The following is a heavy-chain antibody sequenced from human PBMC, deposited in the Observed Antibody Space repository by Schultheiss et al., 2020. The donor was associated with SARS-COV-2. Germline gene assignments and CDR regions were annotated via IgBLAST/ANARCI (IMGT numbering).Heavy chain of an antibody. CDR1: GGSFSGYY. V-gene: IGHV4-34*01. Sequence: SETLSLTCAVYGGSFSGYYWSWIRQPPGKGLEWIGEINHSGSTNYNPSLKSRVTMSVDTSKNQFSLKLSSVTAADTAVYYCAKDNPLPGIPVAGIIDYWGQGTLVTVSS. J-gene: IGHJ4*02. CDR3: AKDNPLPGIPVAGIIDY. CDR2: INHSGST. D-gene: IGHD6-19*01.